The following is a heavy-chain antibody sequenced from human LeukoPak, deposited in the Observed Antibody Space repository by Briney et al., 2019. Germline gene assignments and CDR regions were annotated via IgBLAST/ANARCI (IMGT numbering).Heavy chain of an antibody. CDR2: ISSSSSYI. Sequence: GGSPRLSCAASGFTFSSYSMNWVRQAPGKGLEWVSSISSSSSYIYYADSVKGRFTISRDNAKNSLYLQMNSLRAEDTAVYYCAREPPIAVAGEFDYWGQGTLVTVSS. D-gene: IGHD6-19*01. J-gene: IGHJ4*02. CDR1: GFTFSSYS. V-gene: IGHV3-21*01. CDR3: AREPPIAVAGEFDY.